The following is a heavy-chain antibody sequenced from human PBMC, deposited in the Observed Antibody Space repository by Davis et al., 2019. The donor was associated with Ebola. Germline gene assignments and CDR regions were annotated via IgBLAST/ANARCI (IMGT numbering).Heavy chain of an antibody. V-gene: IGHV3-48*01. Sequence: GESLKISCAASGFSFSIYSMNWVRQAPGKGLEWLSYISSTSSTIYYADSVKGRFTISRDNAKNSLYLQMNSLRAEDTAVYYCASGYSYGYGSFDYWGQGTLVTVSS. J-gene: IGHJ4*02. CDR3: ASGYSYGYGSFDY. CDR2: ISSTSSTI. D-gene: IGHD5-18*01. CDR1: GFSFSIYS.